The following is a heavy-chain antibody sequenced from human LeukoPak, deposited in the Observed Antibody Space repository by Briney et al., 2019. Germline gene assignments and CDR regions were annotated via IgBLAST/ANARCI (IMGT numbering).Heavy chain of an antibody. V-gene: IGHV4-59*08. CDR3: ARLYSSNWRLEC. CDR2: IDYSGST. J-gene: IGHJ4*02. CDR1: GGAISIYY. D-gene: IGHD6-13*01. Sequence: PSETLSLTCTVSGGAISIYYWNWIRQPPGKGLEWIGYIDYSGSTNYNPSLKSRVTISVDTSKNQFSLKLSSVTAADTAVYYCARLYSSNWRLECWGQGTLVTFSS.